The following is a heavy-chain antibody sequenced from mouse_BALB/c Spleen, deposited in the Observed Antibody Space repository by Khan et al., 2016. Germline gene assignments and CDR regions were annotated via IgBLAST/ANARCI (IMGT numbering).Heavy chain of an antibody. J-gene: IGHJ2*01. CDR2: IWWDDDK. D-gene: IGHD1-1*01. V-gene: IGHV8-8*01. CDR3: ARIAYYGSDYFDY. CDR1: GFSLSTSGMG. Sequence: QVTLKESGPGILQPSQTLSLTCSFSGFSLSTSGMGVGWIRQPSGKGLEWLAHIWWDDDKYYNTALKSGLTISKDTSKNQVFLKIASVDTADTATYYCARIAYYGSDYFDYWGQGTTLTVSS.